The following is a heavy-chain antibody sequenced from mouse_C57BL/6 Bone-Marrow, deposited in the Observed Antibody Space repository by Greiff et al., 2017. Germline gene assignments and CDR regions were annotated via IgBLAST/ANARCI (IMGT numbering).Heavy chain of an antibody. CDR1: GFSLTSYG. V-gene: IGHV2-5*01. CDR3: ATYYTLDYYAMDY. J-gene: IGHJ4*01. CDR2: IWRGGST. Sequence: VQLQQSGPGLVQPSQSLSITCTVSGFSLTSYGVHWVRQSPGKGLEWLGVIWRGGSTDYNAAFMSRLSITKDNSKSQVFFKMNSLQADDTAISYCATYYTLDYYAMDYWGQGTSVTVSS. D-gene: IGHD2-12*01.